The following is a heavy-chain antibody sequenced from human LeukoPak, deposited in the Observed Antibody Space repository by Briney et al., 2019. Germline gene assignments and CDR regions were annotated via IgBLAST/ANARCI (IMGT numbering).Heavy chain of an antibody. V-gene: IGHV1-46*01. J-gene: IGHJ4*02. CDR1: GYSFTSHY. CDR2: INPSGGTT. Sequence: GASVKVSCKASGYSFTSHYMHWVRQAPGQGLEWMGIINPSGGTTTYTQKFQGRVTMTSDTSTSTVYMELSSLRSEDTAVYFCARSVTSGSYIVDYWGQGRLVTVSS. D-gene: IGHD3-10*01. CDR3: ARSVTSGSYIVDY.